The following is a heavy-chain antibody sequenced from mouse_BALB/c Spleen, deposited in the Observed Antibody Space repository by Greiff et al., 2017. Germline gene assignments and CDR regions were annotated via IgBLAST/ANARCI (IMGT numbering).Heavy chain of an antibody. CDR1: GYTFTSYV. V-gene: IGHV1-14*01. CDR2: INPYNDGT. CDR3: ARGDGYWYFDV. D-gene: IGHD2-3*01. J-gene: IGHJ1*01. Sequence: VQLKQSGPELVKPGASVKMSCKASGYTFTSYVMHWVKQKPGQGLEWIGYINPYNDGTKYNEKFKGKATLTSDKSSSTAYMELSSLTSEDSAVYYCARGDGYWYFDVWGAGTTVTVSS.